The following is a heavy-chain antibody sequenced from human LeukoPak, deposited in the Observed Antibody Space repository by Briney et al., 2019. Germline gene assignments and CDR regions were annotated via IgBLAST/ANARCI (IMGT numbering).Heavy chain of an antibody. CDR1: GFTFSSYW. CDR2: IKQDGSEK. V-gene: IGHV3-7*01. D-gene: IGHD4-17*01. CDR3: ARLTVTTSVCFDY. Sequence: GGSLRLSCAASGFTFSSYWMSWVRQAPGKGLEWVANIKQDGSEKYYVDSVKGRFTISRDNAKNSLYLQMNSLRAEDTAVYYSARLTVTTSVCFDYWGQGTLVTVSS. J-gene: IGHJ4*02.